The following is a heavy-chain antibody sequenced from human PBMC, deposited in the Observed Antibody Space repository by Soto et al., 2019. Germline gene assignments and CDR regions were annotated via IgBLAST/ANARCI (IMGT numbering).Heavy chain of an antibody. CDR3: ARQQAGTQRYYYYYYGMDV. D-gene: IGHD6-13*01. CDR1: GYSFTSDW. Sequence: GESLKISCKGSGYSFTSDWIGWVRQMPGKGLEWMGIIYPGDSDTRYSPSFQGQVTISADKSVSTAYLQWSSLKASDTAMYYCARQQAGTQRYYYYYYGMDVWGQGTTVTVSS. J-gene: IGHJ6*02. CDR2: IYPGDSDT. V-gene: IGHV5-51*01.